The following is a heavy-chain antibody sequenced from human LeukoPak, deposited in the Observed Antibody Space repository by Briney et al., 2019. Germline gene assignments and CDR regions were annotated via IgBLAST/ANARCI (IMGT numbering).Heavy chain of an antibody. CDR1: GYTFTSYG. CDR3: ARPLRGYSGYVVDY. CDR2: ISAYNGNT. J-gene: IGHJ4*02. D-gene: IGHD5-12*01. Sequence: ASVKVSCKASGYTFTSYGISWVRQAPGQGLEWMGWISAYNGNTNYAQKLQGRVTMTTDTSTSTAYMELRSLRSDNTAVYYCARPLRGYSGYVVDYWGQGTLVTVSS. V-gene: IGHV1-18*01.